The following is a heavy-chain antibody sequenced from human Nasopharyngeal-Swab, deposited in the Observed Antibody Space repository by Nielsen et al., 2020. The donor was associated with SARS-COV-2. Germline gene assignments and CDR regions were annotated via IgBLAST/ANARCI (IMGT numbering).Heavy chain of an antibody. Sequence: SGPTLVKPTETLTLTCTVSGFSLSNARMGVSWIRQPPGKALEWLAHIFSNDEKSYSTSPKSRLTISKDTSKSQVVLTMTNMDPVDTATYYCARIPVGYSSGWIFAFDIWGQGTMVTVSS. J-gene: IGHJ3*02. D-gene: IGHD6-19*01. CDR1: GFSLSNARMG. V-gene: IGHV2-26*01. CDR3: ARIPVGYSSGWIFAFDI. CDR2: IFSNDEK.